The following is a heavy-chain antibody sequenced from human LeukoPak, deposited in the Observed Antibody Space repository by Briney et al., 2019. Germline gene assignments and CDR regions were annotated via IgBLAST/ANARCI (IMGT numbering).Heavy chain of an antibody. CDR3: ARHGGRYSHSIDS. D-gene: IGHD1-26*01. V-gene: IGHV5-51*01. Sequence: GESLKVSCKGSGYSFTNSWIGWVRQMPGKGLEWMGITYLGDSDVRYSPSFQGQVTISADKSISSAYLQWSSLKVSDTAMYYCARHGGRYSHSIDSWGQGTLVTVSS. CDR2: TYLGDSDV. CDR1: GYSFTNSW. J-gene: IGHJ4*02.